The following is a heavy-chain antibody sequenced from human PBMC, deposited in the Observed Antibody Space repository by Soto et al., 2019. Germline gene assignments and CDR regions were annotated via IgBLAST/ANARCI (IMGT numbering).Heavy chain of an antibody. Sequence: SETLSLTCTVSGGSISSYYWSWIRQPPGKGLEWIGYIYYSGSTNYNPSLKSRVTISVDTSKNQFSLKLSSVTAADTAVYYCARDHPYGDYTPRYYYYMDVWGKGTTVTVSS. CDR2: IYYSGST. J-gene: IGHJ6*03. CDR3: ARDHPYGDYTPRYYYYMDV. V-gene: IGHV4-59*01. CDR1: GGSISSYY. D-gene: IGHD4-17*01.